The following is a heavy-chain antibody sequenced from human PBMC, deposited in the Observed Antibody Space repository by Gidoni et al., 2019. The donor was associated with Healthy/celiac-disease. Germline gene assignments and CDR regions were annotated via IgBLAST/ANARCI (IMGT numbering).Heavy chain of an antibody. J-gene: IGHJ3*02. D-gene: IGHD6-19*01. CDR2: TYYRSKWYN. Sequence: LEWLGRTYYRSKWYNDYAVSVKSRITINPDTSKNQFSLHLNFVTPEDTAVYYCARDEEIIAGAGTVGAFDIWGQGTMVTVSS. V-gene: IGHV6-1*01. CDR3: ARDEEIIAGAGTVGAFDI.